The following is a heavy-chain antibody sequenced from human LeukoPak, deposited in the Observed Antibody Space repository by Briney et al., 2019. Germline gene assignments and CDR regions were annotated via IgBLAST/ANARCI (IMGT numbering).Heavy chain of an antibody. Sequence: SETLSLTCAVYGGSFSGYYWSWIRQPPGKGLEWIGEINHSGSTNYNPSLKSRVTISVDTSKNQFSLKLSSVTAADTAVYYCARGKGNWNYAYNWFDPWGQGTLVTVSS. D-gene: IGHD1-7*01. CDR1: GGSFSGYY. CDR3: ARGKGNWNYAYNWFDP. CDR2: INHSGST. J-gene: IGHJ5*02. V-gene: IGHV4-34*01.